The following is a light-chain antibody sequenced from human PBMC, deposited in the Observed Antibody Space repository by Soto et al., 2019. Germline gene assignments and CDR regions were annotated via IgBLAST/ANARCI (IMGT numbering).Light chain of an antibody. Sequence: DIVLTQSSLSLPVTPGEPASISCRSSQSLLHSDGYSYLDWYMQKPGQSPQLLIYSGSHRASGVPDRFSGSGSGTDFTLKISRVEAEDVGVYYCMQALQTPVTFGGGTKVEIK. CDR2: SGS. CDR1: QSLLHSDGYSY. CDR3: MQALQTPVT. J-gene: IGKJ4*01. V-gene: IGKV2-28*01.